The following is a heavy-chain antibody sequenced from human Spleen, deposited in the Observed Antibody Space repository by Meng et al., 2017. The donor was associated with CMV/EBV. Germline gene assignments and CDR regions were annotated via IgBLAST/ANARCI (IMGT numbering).Heavy chain of an antibody. J-gene: IGHJ4*02. D-gene: IGHD3-3*01. Sequence: SGGSISSSHWWSWVRQPPGKGLEWIGEIYHSASTNYNPSLKSRVTISVDKSKNQFSLKLSSVTAADTAVYYCARARDFWSGYPFDYWGQGTLVTVSS. CDR1: GGSISSSHW. V-gene: IGHV4-4*02. CDR3: ARARDFWSGYPFDY. CDR2: IYHSAST.